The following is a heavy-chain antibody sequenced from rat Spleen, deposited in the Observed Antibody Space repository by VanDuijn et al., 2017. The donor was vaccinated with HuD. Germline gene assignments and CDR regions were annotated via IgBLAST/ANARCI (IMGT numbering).Heavy chain of an antibody. CDR2: ISPSGGST. CDR1: GFTFSNCG. Sequence: EVQLVESDGGLVQPGRSLKLSCAASGFTFSNCGMHWIRQAPVQGLEWVASISPSGGSTYYRDSVKGRFTSSRNNAKSTLYLQMDSLRSEDTATYYCATDATPFDYWGQGVMVTVSS. V-gene: IGHV5-19*01. J-gene: IGHJ2*01. D-gene: IGHD1-10*01. CDR3: ATDATPFDY.